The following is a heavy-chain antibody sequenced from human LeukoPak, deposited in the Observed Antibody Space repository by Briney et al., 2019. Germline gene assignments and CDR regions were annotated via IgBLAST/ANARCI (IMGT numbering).Heavy chain of an antibody. V-gene: IGHV4-34*01. CDR1: GGSFIGYS. CDR2: INYNGDTATGTT. J-gene: IGHJ4*02. CDR3: VRGFSGFWQFDY. Sequence: TSETLSLTCGVSGGSFIGYSWNWIRQSPGKGLEWMADINYNGDTATGTTNYSPSLGGRVTISVDTSKNQFSLHLSSVTAADTGVYYCVRGFSGFWQFDYWGQGTLVTVSS. D-gene: IGHD1-14*01.